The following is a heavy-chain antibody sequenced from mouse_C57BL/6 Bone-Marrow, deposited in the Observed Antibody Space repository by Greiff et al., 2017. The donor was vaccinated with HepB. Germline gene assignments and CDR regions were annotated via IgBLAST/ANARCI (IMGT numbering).Heavy chain of an antibody. CDR1: GFSLTSYG. J-gene: IGHJ4*01. Sequence: QVQLQQSGPGLVQPSQSLSITCTVSGFSLTSYGVHWVRQSPGKGLEWLGVIWSGGSTDYNAAFISRLSISKDNSKSQVFFKMNSLQADDTAIYYCARIEDYSYYYAMDYWGQGTPVTVSS. CDR2: IWSGGST. D-gene: IGHD1-1*01. V-gene: IGHV2-2*01. CDR3: ARIEDYSYYYAMDY.